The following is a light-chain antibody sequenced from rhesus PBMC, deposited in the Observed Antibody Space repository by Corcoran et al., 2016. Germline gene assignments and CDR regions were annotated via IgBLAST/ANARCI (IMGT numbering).Light chain of an antibody. CDR1: QCVSSQ. V-gene: IGKV3-42*01. CDR2: GAS. Sequence: DIVMTQSPVTLSLFPGESGTLSCRTSQCVSSQLAWYQKKPGQAPNLPIFGASSRATGIPESFSGSGAGTEFTLSISSMKPENVGIYYCQQDYSWPLTFGGGTKVELK. J-gene: IGKJ4*01. CDR3: QQDYSWPLT.